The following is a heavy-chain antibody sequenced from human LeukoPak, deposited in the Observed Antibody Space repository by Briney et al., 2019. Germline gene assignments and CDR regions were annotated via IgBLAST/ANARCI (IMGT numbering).Heavy chain of an antibody. J-gene: IGHJ4*02. CDR3: ARGYSYPHPPFAY. V-gene: IGHV3-53*01. CDR2: IYSGDGT. Sequence: PGGSLRLSCAASGFTVSSNYMSWVRQAPGKGLEWVSVIYSGDGTDYADSVKGRFTISRDNSKNTLFLQMNSLRAEDTAVYYWARGYSYPHPPFAYWGKETLVTVSS. D-gene: IGHD5-18*01. CDR1: GFTVSSNY.